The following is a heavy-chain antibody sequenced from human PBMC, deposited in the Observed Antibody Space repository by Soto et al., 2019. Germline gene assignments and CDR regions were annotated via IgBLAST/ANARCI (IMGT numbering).Heavy chain of an antibody. CDR3: ARDLWGYCGTDCFPLDV. CDR2: MYNTGNT. Sequence: QVQLQESGPGLVKPSETLSLTCTVSGGAISRYYWSWIRQPPGKGLEWIGYMYNTGNTVYNPSFKSRVTISVDTSKNQFSLQLNSVTAADTAVYYWARDLWGYCGTDCFPLDVWGQGTTVTVSS. J-gene: IGHJ6*02. CDR1: GGAISRYY. D-gene: IGHD2-21*02. V-gene: IGHV4-59*01.